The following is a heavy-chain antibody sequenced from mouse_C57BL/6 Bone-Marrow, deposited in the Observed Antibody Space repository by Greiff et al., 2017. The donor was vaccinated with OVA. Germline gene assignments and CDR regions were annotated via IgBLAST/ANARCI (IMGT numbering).Heavy chain of an antibody. CDR3: ARVNWDQYFDV. J-gene: IGHJ1*03. CDR1: GFTFSSYA. D-gene: IGHD4-1*02. CDR2: ISDGGSYT. Sequence: EVNVVESGGGLVKPGGSLKLSCAASGFTFSSYAMSWVRQTPEKRLEWVATISDGGSYTYYPDNVKGRFTISRDNAKNNLYLQMSHLKSEDTAMYYCARVNWDQYFDVWGTGTTVTVSS. V-gene: IGHV5-4*03.